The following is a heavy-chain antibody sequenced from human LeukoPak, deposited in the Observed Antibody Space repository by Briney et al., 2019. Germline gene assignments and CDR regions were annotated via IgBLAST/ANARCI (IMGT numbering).Heavy chain of an antibody. CDR3: ARPGGALWGFDP. CDR2: INSNGGST. D-gene: IGHD3-16*01. J-gene: IGHJ5*02. V-gene: IGHV3-64*01. Sequence: GGSLRLSCVASGFTFSSYAMHWVRQTPGKGLEYVSGINSNGGSTHYANSVKGRFTISRDNSKHTLYLQMGSLRAEDTAVYYCARPGGALWGFDPWGQGTLVTVSS. CDR1: GFTFSSYA.